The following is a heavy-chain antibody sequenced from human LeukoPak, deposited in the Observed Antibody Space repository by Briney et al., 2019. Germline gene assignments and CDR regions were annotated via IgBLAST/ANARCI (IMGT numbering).Heavy chain of an antibody. V-gene: IGHV3-66*01. D-gene: IGHD4/OR15-4a*01. CDR3: ARGARGAYFDY. Sequence: PGGSLRLSCAASGFTISSSNMSWVRQVPGKGLEWVSCIYGADTIYYADFVKDRFTISRDSNRNILYLQMNSLRADDTAVYYCARGARGAYFDYWGQGTLVTVSS. CDR2: IYGADTI. CDR1: GFTISSSN. J-gene: IGHJ4*02.